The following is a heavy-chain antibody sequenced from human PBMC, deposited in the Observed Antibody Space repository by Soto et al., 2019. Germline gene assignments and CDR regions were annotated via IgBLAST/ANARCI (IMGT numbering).Heavy chain of an antibody. CDR3: AKDRVAAAAGTDYYYYYGMDV. V-gene: IGHV3-30*18. CDR1: GFTFSSYG. D-gene: IGHD6-13*01. CDR2: ISYDGSNE. Sequence: PGGSLRLSCAASGFTFSSYGMHWVRQAPGKGLEWVAVISYDGSNEYYADSVKGRFTISRDNSKNTLYLQMNSLRAEDTAVYYCAKDRVAAAAGTDYYYYYGMDVWGQGTTVTVSS. J-gene: IGHJ6*02.